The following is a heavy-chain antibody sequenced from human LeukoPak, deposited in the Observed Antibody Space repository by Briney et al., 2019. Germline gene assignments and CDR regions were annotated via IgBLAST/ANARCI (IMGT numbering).Heavy chain of an antibody. CDR3: ARLQYCSGTSCYWFDP. CDR1: GGSISSYY. CDR2: IYYSGST. V-gene: IGHV4-59*01. Sequence: SETLSLTCTVSGGSISSYYWSWIRQPPGKGLEWIGYIYYSGSTNYNPSLKSRVTISVDTSKNQFSLKLSSVTAADTAVYYCARLQYCSGTSCYWFDPWGQGTLVTVSS. J-gene: IGHJ5*02. D-gene: IGHD2-2*01.